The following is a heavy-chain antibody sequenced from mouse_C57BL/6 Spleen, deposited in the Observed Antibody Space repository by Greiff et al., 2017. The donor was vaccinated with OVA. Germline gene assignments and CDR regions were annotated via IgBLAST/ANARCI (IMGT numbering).Heavy chain of an antibody. CDR2: IYPGSGNT. V-gene: IGHV1-66*01. J-gene: IGHJ3*01. CDR3: TRDNGKYRVAY. D-gene: IGHD2-1*01. CDR1: GYSFTSYY. Sequence: VQLQQSGPELVKPGASVKISCKASGYSFTSYYIHWVKQRPGQGLEWIGWIYPGSGNTKYNEKFKGKATLTADTSSSTAYMQLSSLTSEDSAVDYCTRDNGKYRVAYWGQGTLVTVSA.